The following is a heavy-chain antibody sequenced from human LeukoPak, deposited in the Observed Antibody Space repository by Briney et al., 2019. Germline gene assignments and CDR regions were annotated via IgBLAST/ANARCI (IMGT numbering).Heavy chain of an antibody. D-gene: IGHD3-10*01. Sequence: GGSLRLSCAASGFTFSNAWMSWVRQAPGKGLDGVGRIKSKSDGGTTDYAAPVEGRFTISRDDSKNTRNLQLNSLKSDDTAVYYCPTSWMVRGVIGHCDYWGQGTLVTGSS. J-gene: IGHJ4*02. CDR1: GFTFSNAW. CDR2: IKSKSDGGTT. V-gene: IGHV3-15*01. CDR3: PTSWMVRGVIGHCDY.